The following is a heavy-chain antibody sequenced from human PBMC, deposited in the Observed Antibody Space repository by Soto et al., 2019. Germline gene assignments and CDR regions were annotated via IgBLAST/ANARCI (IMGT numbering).Heavy chain of an antibody. CDR1: GYTFTSYA. CDR3: ARAHIPRKYYYDSSGYSDAFDY. D-gene: IGHD3-22*01. CDR2: INAGNGNT. Sequence: ASVKVSCKXSGYTFTSYAMHWVRQAPGQRLEWMGWINAGNGNTKYSQKFQGRVTITRDTSASTAYMELSSLRSEDTAVYYCARAHIPRKYYYDSSGYSDAFDYWGQGTLVTVSS. J-gene: IGHJ4*02. V-gene: IGHV1-3*01.